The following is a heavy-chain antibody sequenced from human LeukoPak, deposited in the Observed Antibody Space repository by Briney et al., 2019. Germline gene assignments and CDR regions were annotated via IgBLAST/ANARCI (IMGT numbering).Heavy chain of an antibody. V-gene: IGHV3-21*01. D-gene: IGHD2-2*01. CDR3: ARWCSSTSCLYYYYYYYMDV. Sequence: GGSLRLSCAASGFTFSSYSMNWVRQAPGKGLEWVSSISSSSSYIYYADSVKGRFTISRDNAKNSLYLQMNSLRAEDTAVYYCARWCSSTSCLYYYYYYYMDVWGKGTTVTVSS. CDR2: ISSSSSYI. J-gene: IGHJ6*03. CDR1: GFTFSSYS.